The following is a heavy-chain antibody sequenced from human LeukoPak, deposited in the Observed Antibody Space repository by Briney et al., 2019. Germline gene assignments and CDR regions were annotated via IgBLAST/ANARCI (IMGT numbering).Heavy chain of an antibody. V-gene: IGHV4-4*02. D-gene: IGHD2-8*01. CDR3: TRSTNLEAFDI. Sequence: SETLSLTCAASGGSLSSSNWWSWVRQPPGKGLEWIGEIYHSGSTNYNPSLKSRVTISVDKSKNQCSLKLSSVTTADTAVYYCTRSTNLEAFDIWGQGTMVTVSS. J-gene: IGHJ3*02. CDR1: GGSLSSSNW. CDR2: IYHSGST.